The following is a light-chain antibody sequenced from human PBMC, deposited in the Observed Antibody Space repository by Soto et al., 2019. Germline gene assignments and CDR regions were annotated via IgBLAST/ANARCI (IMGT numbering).Light chain of an antibody. CDR2: GAS. CDR1: QSVSSSY. J-gene: IGKJ1*01. V-gene: IGKV3-20*01. Sequence: EIVVTQPPSTLSVSQGERATLSCRASQSVSSSYLACYQQKPGQAPRLLIYGASSRATGIPDRFSGSGSGTDFTLTISRLEPEDFAVYYCQQYGSSPRTFGQGTKV. CDR3: QQYGSSPRT.